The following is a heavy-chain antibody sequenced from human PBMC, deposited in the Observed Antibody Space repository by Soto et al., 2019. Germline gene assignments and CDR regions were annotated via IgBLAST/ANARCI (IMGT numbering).Heavy chain of an antibody. V-gene: IGHV3-23*01. Sequence: GGPLRLSCAASGFSFSTYSMYWVRQTPGKVLELVSAIGPSGTSTYYADSVKGRFTISRDNSKNTVYLQMNSLRADDTDVYYCANDVGSLRFYFDYWGQVNLVTVSS. J-gene: IGHJ4*02. CDR2: IGPSGTST. D-gene: IGHD5-12*01. CDR1: GFSFSTYS. CDR3: ANDVGSLRFYFDY.